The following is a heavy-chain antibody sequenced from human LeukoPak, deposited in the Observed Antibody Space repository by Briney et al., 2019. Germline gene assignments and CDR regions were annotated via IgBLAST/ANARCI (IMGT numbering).Heavy chain of an antibody. CDR3: ARVSGGSAIDAFDI. V-gene: IGHV4-39*07. D-gene: IGHD2-15*01. CDR2: IYYSGST. CDR1: GGSISSSSYY. J-gene: IGHJ3*02. Sequence: NTSETLSLTCTVSGGSISSSSYYWGWIRQPPGKGLEWIGSIYYSGSTYYNPSLKSRVTISVDTSKNQFSLKLSSVTAADTAVYYCARVSGGSAIDAFDIWGQGTMVTVSS.